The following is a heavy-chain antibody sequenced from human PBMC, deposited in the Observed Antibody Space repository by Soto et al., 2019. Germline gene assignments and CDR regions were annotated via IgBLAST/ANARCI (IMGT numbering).Heavy chain of an antibody. D-gene: IGHD2-2*01. J-gene: IGHJ4*02. V-gene: IGHV3-74*01. Sequence: PRGSLRLSCAASGFTLSTYWMHWVRQVPGKGLQWVSRINRDGSSTSYADSVKGRFTISRDSAKNTLYLQMNSLRAEDTAVYYCAREFYCSSTSCPFDYWGKGTLVPVS. CDR3: AREFYCSSTSCPFDY. CDR2: INRDGSST. CDR1: GFTLSTYW.